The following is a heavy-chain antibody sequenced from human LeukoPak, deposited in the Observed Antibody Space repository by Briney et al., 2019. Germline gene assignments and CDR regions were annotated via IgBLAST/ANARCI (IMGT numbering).Heavy chain of an antibody. CDR1: VGTFSSYT. Sequence: SVKVSCKASVGTFSSYTISWVRQAPGQGLEWMGRIIPILGIANYAQKFQGRVTITADKSTSTAYMELSSLRSEDTAVYYCARGVRVVPAANYYYYYYMDVWGKGTTVTVSS. V-gene: IGHV1-69*02. J-gene: IGHJ6*03. CDR3: ARGVRVVPAANYYYYYYMDV. CDR2: IIPILGIA. D-gene: IGHD2-2*01.